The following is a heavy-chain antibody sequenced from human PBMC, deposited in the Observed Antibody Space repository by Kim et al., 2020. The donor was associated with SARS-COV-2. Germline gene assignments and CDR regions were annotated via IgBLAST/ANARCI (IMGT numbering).Heavy chain of an antibody. J-gene: IGHJ1*01. D-gene: IGHD3-22*01. CDR2: INHSGST. CDR3: ARGPWYYDSSGYYLEYFQH. V-gene: IGHV4-34*01. Sequence: SETLSLTCAVYGGSFSGYYWSWIRQPPGKGLEWIGEINHSGSTNYNPSLKSRVTISVDTSKNQFSLKLSSVTAADTAVYYCARGPWYYDSSGYYLEYFQHWGQGTLVTVSS. CDR1: GGSFSGYY.